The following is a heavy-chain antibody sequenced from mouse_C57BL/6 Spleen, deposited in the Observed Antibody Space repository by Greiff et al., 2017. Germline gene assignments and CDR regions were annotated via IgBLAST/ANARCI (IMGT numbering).Heavy chain of an antibody. CDR3: ARDGGTGTWFAY. CDR2: ISDGGSYT. V-gene: IGHV5-4*01. J-gene: IGHJ3*01. Sequence: EVKLMESGGGLVKPGGSLKLSCAASGFTFSSYAMSLVRQTPEKRLEWVATISDGGSYTYYPDNVKGRFTISRDNAKNNLYLQMSHLKSEDTAMYYCARDGGTGTWFAYWGQGTLVTVSA. CDR1: GFTFSSYA. D-gene: IGHD1-1*02.